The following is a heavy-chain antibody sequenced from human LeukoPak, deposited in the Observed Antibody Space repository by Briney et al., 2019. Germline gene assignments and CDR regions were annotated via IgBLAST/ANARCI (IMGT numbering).Heavy chain of an antibody. D-gene: IGHD1-26*01. Sequence: ASVKVSCKASGYTFTSYYMHWVRQAPGQGLEWMGIINPSGGSTSYAQKFQGRVTMTEDTSTDTAYMELSSLRSEDTAVYYCATEVELAFDYWGQGTLVTVSS. CDR1: GYTFTSYY. CDR3: ATEVELAFDY. J-gene: IGHJ4*02. V-gene: IGHV1-46*01. CDR2: INPSGGST.